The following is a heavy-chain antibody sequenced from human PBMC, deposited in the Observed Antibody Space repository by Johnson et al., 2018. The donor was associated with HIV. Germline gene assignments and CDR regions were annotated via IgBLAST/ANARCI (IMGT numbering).Heavy chain of an antibody. CDR2: IKSKTDGGTT. Sequence: MMLVESGGGVVQPGNSLRLSCAASGFTFSNAWMSWVRQAPGQGLEWVGRIKSKTDGGTTDYAAPVKGRFTISRDDSKNTLYLQMNSLRDEDTAVYYCARRTVTALFDIWGQGTLVTVSS. D-gene: IGHD4-17*01. J-gene: IGHJ3*02. CDR1: GFTFSNAW. V-gene: IGHV3-15*01. CDR3: ARRTVTALFDI.